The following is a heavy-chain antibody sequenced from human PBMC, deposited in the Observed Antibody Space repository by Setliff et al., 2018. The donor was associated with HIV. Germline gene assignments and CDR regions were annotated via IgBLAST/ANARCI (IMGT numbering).Heavy chain of an antibody. Sequence: ASMKVSCKASGYDFKIYDINWVRQVAGQGLEWMGWINPGTGNTGYPQNFSGRVTMTRNTSINTVYMELSSLRSEDTAIYFCARGKIPSWRLTMFDFWGQGIPVTVSS. J-gene: IGHJ4*02. D-gene: IGHD1-1*01. CDR2: INPGTGNT. CDR3: ARGKIPSWRLTMFDF. V-gene: IGHV1-8*01. CDR1: GYDFKIYD.